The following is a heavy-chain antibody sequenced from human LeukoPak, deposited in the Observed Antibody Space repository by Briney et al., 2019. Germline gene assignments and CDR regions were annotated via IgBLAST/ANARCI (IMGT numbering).Heavy chain of an antibody. CDR1: GFIFDTYD. CDR3: AKPSGSGVDY. V-gene: IGHV3-30*02. Sequence: GGSLRLSCGASGFIFDTYDMHWVRQAPGKGLEWVAFIRSDGYHTYYADSVKGRFTITRDNSKNTLYLQMNSLRLEDMAVYYCAKPSGSGVDYWGRGTRVTVSS. D-gene: IGHD1-26*01. CDR2: IRSDGYHT. J-gene: IGHJ4*02.